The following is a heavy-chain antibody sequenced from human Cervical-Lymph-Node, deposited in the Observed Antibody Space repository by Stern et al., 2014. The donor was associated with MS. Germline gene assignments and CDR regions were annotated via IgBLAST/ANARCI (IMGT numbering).Heavy chain of an antibody. CDR1: GGSISRSTYY. D-gene: IGHD5-12*01. V-gene: IGHV4-39*01. Sequence: QLQLQESGPVLVKPSETLSLTCSVSGGSISRSTYYWGWIRQPPGKGLEWIGSIYYSGTTYYNPSLKSRVTIDTSTNQFSLRANFVTAADTAVYYCARHDGWLPHYWSQGTLVTVSS. CDR2: IYYSGTT. J-gene: IGHJ4*02. CDR3: ARHDGWLPHY.